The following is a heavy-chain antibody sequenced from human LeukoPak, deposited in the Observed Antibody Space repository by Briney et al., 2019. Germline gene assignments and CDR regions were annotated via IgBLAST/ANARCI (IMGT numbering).Heavy chain of an antibody. D-gene: IGHD2-2*01. Sequence: VASVKVSCKASGGTFSSYAFSWVRQAPGQGLEWMGRIIPILGMANYAQRFQGRVTITADKSTSTAYMELSSLSSEDTAVYYCVHDIVVVPAADDAFYIWGQGTMVTVSS. CDR1: GGTFSSYA. J-gene: IGHJ3*02. CDR2: IIPILGMA. CDR3: VHDIVVVPAADDAFYI. V-gene: IGHV1-69*04.